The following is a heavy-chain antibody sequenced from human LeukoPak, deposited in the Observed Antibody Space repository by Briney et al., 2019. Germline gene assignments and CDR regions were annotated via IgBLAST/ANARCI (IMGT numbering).Heavy chain of an antibody. CDR1: GFTFSSYW. CDR2: INSDGSST. D-gene: IGHD1-14*01. CDR3: ATGQGHGMDV. V-gene: IGHV3-74*01. Sequence: RGSLRLSCEASGFTFSSYWMHWVRQVPGKGLVWVSRINSDGSSTSYADSVKGRFTISRDNGKNTLYLQMNSLRAEDTAVYYCATGQGHGMDVWGQGTTVTVSS. J-gene: IGHJ6*02.